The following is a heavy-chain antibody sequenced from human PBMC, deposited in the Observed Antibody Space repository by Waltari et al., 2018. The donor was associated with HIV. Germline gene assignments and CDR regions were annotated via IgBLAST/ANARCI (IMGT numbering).Heavy chain of an antibody. D-gene: IGHD3-16*02. V-gene: IGHV1-18*01. CDR1: GYPFINYH. CDR2: STSYTANT. Sequence: QIRLFQSDHAVRKPGASVTISCRTSGYPFINYHVTWVRQSLGQRLDWTGGSTSYTANTNATWAAQGRVTLTTDAAAAPADLELRDLRPDDTAMYFCTRGNIWGSYRYFDYWGPGTLVTVS. CDR3: TRGNIWGSYRYFDY. J-gene: IGHJ4*02.